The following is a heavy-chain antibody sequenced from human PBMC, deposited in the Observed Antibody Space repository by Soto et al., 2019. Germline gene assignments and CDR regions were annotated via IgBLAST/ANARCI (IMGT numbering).Heavy chain of an antibody. D-gene: IGHD3-22*01. J-gene: IGHJ4*02. Sequence: EVRLLESGGGLVQPGGSLRLSCAASGFTFSIYAMSRVRQDPGKGLEWVSTISGNGGTSYADFVRGRFTSSRDNSKGTLYLQMNSLRVDDTAMYYCAKYAPGSGWLSDYWGQGTLVTVST. CDR2: ISGNGGT. CDR1: GFTFSIYA. V-gene: IGHV3-23*01. CDR3: AKYAPGSGWLSDY.